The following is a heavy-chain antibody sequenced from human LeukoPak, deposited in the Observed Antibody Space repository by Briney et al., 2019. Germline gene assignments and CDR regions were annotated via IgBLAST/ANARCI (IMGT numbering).Heavy chain of an antibody. CDR2: INHSGST. CDR1: GGSFSGYY. V-gene: IGHV4-34*01. Sequence: SETLSLTCAVYGGSFSGYYWSWLRQPPGKGLEWIGEINHSGSTNYNPSLKSRVTISVATSKNQFSLKLSSVTAADTAVYYCARSYYSVWGSYRLFDYWGQGTLVTDSS. D-gene: IGHD3-16*02. J-gene: IGHJ4*02. CDR3: ARSYYSVWGSYRLFDY.